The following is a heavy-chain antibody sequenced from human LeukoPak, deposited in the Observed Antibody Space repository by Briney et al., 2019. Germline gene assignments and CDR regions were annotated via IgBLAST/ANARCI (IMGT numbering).Heavy chain of an antibody. CDR3: ARAPPLWVRKVNWFDP. D-gene: IGHD2/OR15-2a*01. J-gene: IGHJ5*02. CDR1: DFSFITYA. Sequence: GGSLRLSCAASDFSFITYAMSWVRQAPGKGLEWVSSISGGDPTTYYADSVKGRFTISRDNSKNTLYLQMNSLRAEDTAIYYCARAPPLWVRKVNWFDPWGQGTLVTVSS. V-gene: IGHV3-23*01. CDR2: ISGGDPTT.